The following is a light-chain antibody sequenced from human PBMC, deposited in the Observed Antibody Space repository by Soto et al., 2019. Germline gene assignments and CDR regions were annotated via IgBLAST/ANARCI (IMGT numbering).Light chain of an antibody. CDR2: AVS. CDR3: QLYGSSPPRYT. V-gene: IGKV3-20*01. J-gene: IGKJ2*01. CDR1: QSVSSSY. Sequence: ESVLTQSPGTLSLSPGERAALSCRASQSVSSSYLAWYQQKSGQAPRLLIYAVSTRATGIPDRFSGSGSGTDFTLTISRLEPEDFAVYFCQLYGSSPPRYTFGQGTKLEIK.